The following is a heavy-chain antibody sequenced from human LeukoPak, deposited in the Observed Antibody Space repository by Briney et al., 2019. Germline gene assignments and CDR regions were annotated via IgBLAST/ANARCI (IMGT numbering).Heavy chain of an antibody. CDR1: GFTFTSSA. Sequence: SVKVSCKASGFTFTSSAVQWVRQARGQRLEWIGRIVVGSGNTNYAQKFQGRVTITADESTSTAYMELSSLRSEDTAVYYCARDDFSTYYYDSSGYPRPPYYYGMDVWGQGTTVTVSS. J-gene: IGHJ6*02. CDR3: ARDDFSTYYYDSSGYPRPPYYYGMDV. V-gene: IGHV1-58*01. D-gene: IGHD3-22*01. CDR2: IVVGSGNT.